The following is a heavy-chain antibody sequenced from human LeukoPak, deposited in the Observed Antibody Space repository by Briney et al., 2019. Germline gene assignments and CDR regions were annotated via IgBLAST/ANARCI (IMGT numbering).Heavy chain of an antibody. CDR3: AKDPYDSYFDY. Sequence: GGSLRLSCAASGFTFDDYGMSWVRQAPGKGLEWVSGINWNGGSTGYADSVKGRFTISRDNSKNTLYLQMNSLRAEDTAVYYCAKDPYDSYFDYWGQGTLVTVSS. V-gene: IGHV3-20*04. J-gene: IGHJ4*02. CDR1: GFTFDDYG. D-gene: IGHD3-22*01. CDR2: INWNGGST.